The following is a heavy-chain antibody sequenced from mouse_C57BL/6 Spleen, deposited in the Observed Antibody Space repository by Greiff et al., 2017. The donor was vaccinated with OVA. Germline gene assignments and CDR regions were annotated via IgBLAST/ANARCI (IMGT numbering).Heavy chain of an antibody. V-gene: IGHV1-55*01. CDR1: GYTFTSYW. D-gene: IGHD1-1*01. J-gene: IGHJ2*01. CDR3: ASRLYYYGSSYGY. Sequence: QVQLQQSGAELVKPGASVKMSCKASGYTFTSYWITWVKQRPGQGLEWIGDIYPGSGSTNYNEKFKSKATLTVDTSSSTAYMQLSSLTSEDSAVYYCASRLYYYGSSYGYWGQGTTLTVSS. CDR2: IYPGSGST.